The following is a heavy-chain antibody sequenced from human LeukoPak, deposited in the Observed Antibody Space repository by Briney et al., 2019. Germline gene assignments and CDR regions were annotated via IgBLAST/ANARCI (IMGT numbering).Heavy chain of an antibody. V-gene: IGHV3-20*04. CDR3: ARETVPMIPYYYYMDV. Sequence: PGGSLRLSCAASGFTFDDYGMSWVRQAPGKGLEWVSGINWNGGSTGYADSVKGRFTISRDNAKNSLYLQMNSLRAEDTALYYCARETVPMIPYYYYMDVWGKGTTVTVSS. CDR1: GFTFDDYG. D-gene: IGHD3-22*01. J-gene: IGHJ6*03. CDR2: INWNGGST.